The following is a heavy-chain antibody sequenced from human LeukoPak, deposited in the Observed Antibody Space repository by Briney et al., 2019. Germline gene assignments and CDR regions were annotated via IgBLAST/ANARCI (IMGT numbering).Heavy chain of an antibody. CDR3: ARLAQRSSGYNYYFDY. D-gene: IGHD3-22*01. J-gene: IGHJ4*02. CDR1: GYSFTSYW. CDR2: IYPGDSDT. V-gene: IGHV5-51*01. Sequence: GESLKISCKGSGYSFTSYWIGWVRQMPGKGLEWMGIIYPGDSDTRYSPSFQGQVTISADKSISTAYLQWSSLKASDTAMYYCARLAQRSSGYNYYFDYWGQGTLVTVSS.